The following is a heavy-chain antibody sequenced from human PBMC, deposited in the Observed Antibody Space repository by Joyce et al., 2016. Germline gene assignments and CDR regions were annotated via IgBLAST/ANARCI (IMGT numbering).Heavy chain of an antibody. CDR1: GVTFSSYG. V-gene: IGHV3-30*18. CDR3: AKDDCSSTSCFFDY. J-gene: IGHJ4*02. D-gene: IGHD2-2*01. Sequence: QVQLVESGGGVVQPGRSLRLFCAASGVTFSSYGMHRVRQAPGKGLEWVAVISYDGNKKYYADAGKCRFTISRDNSKNTLYLQMNSLRAEDTAVYYCAKDDCSSTSCFFDYWGQGTLVTVSS. CDR2: ISYDGNKK.